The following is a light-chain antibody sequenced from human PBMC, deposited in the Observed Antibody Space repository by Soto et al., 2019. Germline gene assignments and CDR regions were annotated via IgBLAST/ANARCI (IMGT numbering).Light chain of an antibody. CDR1: LGLGSSY. V-gene: IGKV3-20*01. CDR2: GTS. Sequence: EIVLTQSPGTLSLSPGEGATLSCRASLGLGSSYLAWYQQKPDQAPRLLIYGTSRRATGIPDRFSGSGSGTGFTLTISRLEPEDFAVYYCQQYDGSPYTFGQGTKLEI. J-gene: IGKJ2*01. CDR3: QQYDGSPYT.